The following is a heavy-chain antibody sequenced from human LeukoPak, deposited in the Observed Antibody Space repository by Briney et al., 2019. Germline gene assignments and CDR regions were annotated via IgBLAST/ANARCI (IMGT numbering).Heavy chain of an antibody. CDR3: ARTYYYDSSGYYSPDY. J-gene: IGHJ4*02. CDR2: IYPGDSDT. Sequence: GESLKISFKGSGYSFTSYWIGWVRPMPGKGLEWMGIIYPGDSDTRYSPSFQGQVTISADKSISTAYLQWSSLKASDTAMYYCARTYYYDSSGYYSPDYWGQGTLVTVSS. V-gene: IGHV5-51*01. D-gene: IGHD3-22*01. CDR1: GYSFTSYW.